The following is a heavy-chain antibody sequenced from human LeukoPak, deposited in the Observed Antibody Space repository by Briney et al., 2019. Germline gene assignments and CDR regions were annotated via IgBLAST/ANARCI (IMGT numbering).Heavy chain of an antibody. V-gene: IGHV1-2*02. CDR2: INPKSGGT. J-gene: IGHJ4*02. D-gene: IGHD6-19*01. Sequence: ASVKVSCKASGYTFTGFYMHWVRQATGQGHEWMGWINPKSGGTNYAQKFQGRVTMTRDTSTSTAYMELSRLTSDDTAMYYCAKDRGGWYLAYFFDFWGQGSLVTVSS. CDR3: AKDRGGWYLAYFFDF. CDR1: GYTFTGFY.